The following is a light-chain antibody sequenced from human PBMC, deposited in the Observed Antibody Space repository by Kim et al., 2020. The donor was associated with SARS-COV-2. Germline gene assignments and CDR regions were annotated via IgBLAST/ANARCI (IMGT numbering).Light chain of an antibody. CDR3: CSYTTRKTWV. CDR2: DVS. Sequence: QSALTQPASVAGSPGQSITISCTGTSSNVGGHRDVSWYQQYPGKAPTLLMFDVSNRPSGVSDRFSGSKSANTASLTISGLQPEDEAEYYCCSYTTRKTWVFGGGTKVTVL. V-gene: IGLV2-14*03. J-gene: IGLJ3*02. CDR1: SSNVGGHRD.